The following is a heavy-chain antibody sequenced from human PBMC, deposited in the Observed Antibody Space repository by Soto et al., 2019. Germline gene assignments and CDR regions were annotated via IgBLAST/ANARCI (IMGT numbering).Heavy chain of an antibody. V-gene: IGHV4-31*03. Sequence: SETLSLTCTVSGGSISSGVYYWSGIRQHPGKGLEWIGYIYYSGSTYYNPSLKSRVTISVDTSKNQFSLKLSSVTSADSAVYYWAGGGPAELLLFDYWGQGTLVTVPS. CDR1: GGSISSGVYY. D-gene: IGHD2-15*01. CDR2: IYYSGST. CDR3: AGGGPAELLLFDY. J-gene: IGHJ4*02.